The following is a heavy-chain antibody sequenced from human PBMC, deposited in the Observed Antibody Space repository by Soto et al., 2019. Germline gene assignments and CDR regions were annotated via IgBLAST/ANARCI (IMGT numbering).Heavy chain of an antibody. D-gene: IGHD2-15*01. Sequence: PSETLSLTCTVSGGSISSGNHYWSWIRQHPGTGLEWIGYIYNSGTAYYNPSLKRRVIMSVDTSKNQFSLNLKSVTDADTATYYSARVQSQDIVTVSSPRRSIDSWGQGALVTVSS. CDR1: GGSISSGNHY. V-gene: IGHV4-31*03. CDR2: IYNSGTA. CDR3: ARVQSQDIVTVSSPRRSIDS. J-gene: IGHJ4*02.